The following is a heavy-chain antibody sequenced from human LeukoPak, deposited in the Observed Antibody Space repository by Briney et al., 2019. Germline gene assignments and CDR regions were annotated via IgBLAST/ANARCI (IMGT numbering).Heavy chain of an antibody. V-gene: IGHV4-59*01. D-gene: IGHD3-22*01. CDR3: ARGRHYYDSSGYYFDAFDI. Sequence: PSETLSLTCTVSGGSISSYYWSWIRQPPGKGQEWVGYIYYSGSTNYNPSLTSRVTISVDTSKNQFSLKLSSVTAADTAVYYCARGRHYYDSSGYYFDAFDIWGQGTMVTVSS. CDR1: GGSISSYY. CDR2: IYYSGST. J-gene: IGHJ3*02.